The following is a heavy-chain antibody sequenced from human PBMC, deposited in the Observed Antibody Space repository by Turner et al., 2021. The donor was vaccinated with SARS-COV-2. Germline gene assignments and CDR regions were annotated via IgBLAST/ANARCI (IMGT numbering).Heavy chain of an antibody. CDR3: ASEKLRIGTYYNDGMDV. CDR2: IYYSGTT. J-gene: IGHJ6*02. D-gene: IGHD1-1*01. CDR1: GGSISSSSYY. Sequence: QLQLQESGPGLVKPSETLSLTCTVCGGSISSSSYYWGWIRQPPGKGLEWIGSIYYSGTTYYNPTLKSRVTISVDTSKKQFSLKLSSVTAADTAVYYCASEKLRIGTYYNDGMDVWGQGTTVTVSS. V-gene: IGHV4-39*01.